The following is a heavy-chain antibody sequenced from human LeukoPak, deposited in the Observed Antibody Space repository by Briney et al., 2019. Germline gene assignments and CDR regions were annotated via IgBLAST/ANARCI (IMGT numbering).Heavy chain of an antibody. J-gene: IGHJ4*02. CDR3: ARGYRLAYYYDSSGLASGY. V-gene: IGHV1-69*04. Sequence: GASVKVSCKASGGTFSSYAISWVRQAPGQGLEWMGRIIPILGIANYAQKFQGRVTITADKSTSTAYMELSSLRSEDTAVYYCARGYRLAYYYDSSGLASGYWGQGTLVTVSS. D-gene: IGHD3-22*01. CDR2: IIPILGIA. CDR1: GGTFSSYA.